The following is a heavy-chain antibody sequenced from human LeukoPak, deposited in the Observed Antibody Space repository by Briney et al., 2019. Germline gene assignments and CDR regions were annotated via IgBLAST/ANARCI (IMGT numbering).Heavy chain of an antibody. V-gene: IGHV5-51*01. J-gene: IGHJ3*02. CDR3: ARRGYCSGGSCFSAAFDI. CDR2: IYPGDSDI. Sequence: GESLKISCKGSGYSFTTYWINWVRQMPGKGLEWMGIIYPGDSDIRYSPSFQGQATISADKSISTAYLQWSSLKASDTAMYYCARRGYCSGGSCFSAAFDIWGQGTMVTVSS. D-gene: IGHD2-15*01. CDR1: GYSFTTYW.